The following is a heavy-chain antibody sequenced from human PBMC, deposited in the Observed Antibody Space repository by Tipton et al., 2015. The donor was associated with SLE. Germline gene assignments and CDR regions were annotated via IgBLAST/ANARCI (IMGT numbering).Heavy chain of an antibody. CDR1: GYTFTTYD. D-gene: IGHD4-11*01. V-gene: IGHV1-8*02. CDR2: MNPNTGKT. Sequence: QSGAEVKKPGASVKVSCRASGYTFTTYDVTWVRQSPGQGLEWMGWMNPNTGKTGSAQKFEGRVTMTRNTSITTAFLELSNLTSGDTAVYYCARGDGPYYSSLYYYYNMDVWGQGTTVTVSS. CDR3: ARGDGPYYSSLYYYYNMDV. J-gene: IGHJ6*02.